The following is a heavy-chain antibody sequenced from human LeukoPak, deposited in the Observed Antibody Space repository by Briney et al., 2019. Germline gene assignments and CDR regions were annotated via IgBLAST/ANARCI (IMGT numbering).Heavy chain of an antibody. Sequence: SETLSLTCTVSGGSISSHYWSWIRQPPGKGLEWIGYIYYSGSTNYNPSLKSRVTISVDTSKNQFSLKLSSVPAADTAVYYCARDLSYWGQGTLVTVSS. V-gene: IGHV4-59*11. CDR1: GGSISSHY. CDR2: IYYSGST. CDR3: ARDLSY. J-gene: IGHJ1*01.